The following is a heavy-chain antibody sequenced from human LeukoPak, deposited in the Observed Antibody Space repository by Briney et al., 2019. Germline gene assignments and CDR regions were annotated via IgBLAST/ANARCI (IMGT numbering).Heavy chain of an antibody. CDR3: ARDYYVSSGYYYFDY. Sequence: SVKVSCKASGGTFSSYAISWVRQARGQGLEWMGGIIPIFGTANYAQKFQGRVTITTDESTSTAYMELSSLRSEDTAVYYCARDYYVSSGYYYFDYWGQGTLVTVSS. CDR1: GGTFSSYA. V-gene: IGHV1-69*05. D-gene: IGHD3-22*01. CDR2: IIPIFGTA. J-gene: IGHJ4*02.